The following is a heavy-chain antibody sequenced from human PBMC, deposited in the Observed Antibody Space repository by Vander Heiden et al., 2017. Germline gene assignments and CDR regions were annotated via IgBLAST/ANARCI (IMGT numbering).Heavy chain of an antibody. CDR1: GGTFSSYA. CDR2: IIPNFGTA. J-gene: IGHJ5*02. Sequence: QVQLVQSGAEVKKPGSSVKVSCKASGGTFSSYAISWVRKTPGQGVEWMGGIIPNFGTANDAQKFQGRVTITADESTSTAYMELSSLRSEDTAVYYCAREGSSPGFDPWGQGTLVTVSS. V-gene: IGHV1-69*01. D-gene: IGHD6-13*01. CDR3: AREGSSPGFDP.